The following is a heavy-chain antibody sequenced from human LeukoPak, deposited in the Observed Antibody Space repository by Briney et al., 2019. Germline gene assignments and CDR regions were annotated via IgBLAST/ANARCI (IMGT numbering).Heavy chain of an antibody. CDR3: ARDGEYSSGWYYFDY. V-gene: IGHV4-4*07. J-gene: IGHJ4*02. CDR2: IYTSGST. D-gene: IGHD6-19*01. CDR1: GGSISSYY. Sequence: KPSETLSLTCTVSGGSISSYYWSWIRQPAGKGLEWIGRIYTSGSTNYNPSLKSRFTMSVDTSKNQFSLKLSSVTAADTAVYYCARDGEYSSGWYYFDYWGQGTLVTVSS.